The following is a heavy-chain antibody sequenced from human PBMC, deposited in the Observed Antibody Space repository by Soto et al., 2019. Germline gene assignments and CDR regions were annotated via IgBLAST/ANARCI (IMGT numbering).Heavy chain of an antibody. V-gene: IGHV3-7*03. D-gene: IGHD3-10*01. Sequence: PGGSLRLSCAASGFTFSNYWMSWVRQTPGKGLEWVANIKQDGSEKNYADSVKGRFTISRDNSKNTLYLQMNSLRAEDTAVYYCAKDALLWFGELLFEPLWGQGTLVTVSS. CDR2: IKQDGSEK. J-gene: IGHJ4*02. CDR1: GFTFSNYW. CDR3: AKDALLWFGELLFEPL.